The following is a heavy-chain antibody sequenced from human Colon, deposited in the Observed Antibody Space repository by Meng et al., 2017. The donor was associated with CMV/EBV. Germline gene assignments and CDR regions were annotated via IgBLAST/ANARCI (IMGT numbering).Heavy chain of an antibody. V-gene: IGHV3-23*04. J-gene: IGHJ4*02. CDR2: IGRGSGA. Sequence: EVQLVESGGGLGRSWGSMRLSCADSGFTFTSYDMSWFRQAPGKGLEWVSTIGRGSGANYADSVKGRFTMSRDNSKNTVYLEMNNLRAEDTAIYYCARDRWFTFWGQGVLVTVSS. CDR3: ARDRWFTF. D-gene: IGHD2-15*01. CDR1: GFTFTSYD.